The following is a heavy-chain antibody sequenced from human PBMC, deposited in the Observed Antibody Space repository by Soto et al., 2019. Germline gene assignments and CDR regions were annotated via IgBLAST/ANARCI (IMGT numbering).Heavy chain of an antibody. CDR1: GGSISSSNW. CDR3: ARGGYCTNGVCYTYFDY. Sequence: PSETLSLTCAVSGGSISSSNWWSWVRQPPGKGLEWIGEIYHSGSTNYNPSLKSRVTISVDKSKNQFSLKLSSVTAADTAVYYCARGGYCTNGVCYTYFDYWGQGTLVTVSS. V-gene: IGHV4-4*02. D-gene: IGHD2-8*01. J-gene: IGHJ4*02. CDR2: IYHSGST.